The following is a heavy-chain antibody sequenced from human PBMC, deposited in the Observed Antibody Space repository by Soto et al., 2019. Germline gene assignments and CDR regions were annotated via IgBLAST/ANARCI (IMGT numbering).Heavy chain of an antibody. J-gene: IGHJ6*02. CDR1: GYSFTSYW. CDR2: IDPSDSYT. CDR3: ARLWVVPARDYYYGMDV. Sequence: LGESLKISCKGSGYSFTSYWISWVRQMPGKGLEWMGRIDPSDSYTNYSPSFQGHVTISADKSISTAYLQWSSLKASDTAMYYCARLWVVPARDYYYGMDVWGQGTTVTVSS. V-gene: IGHV5-10-1*01. D-gene: IGHD2-2*01.